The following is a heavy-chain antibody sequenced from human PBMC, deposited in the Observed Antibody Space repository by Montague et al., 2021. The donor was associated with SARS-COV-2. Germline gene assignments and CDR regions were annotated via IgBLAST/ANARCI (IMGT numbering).Heavy chain of an antibody. CDR1: GGSFGGYY. J-gene: IGHJ6*02. CDR2: INHSGST. D-gene: IGHD3-10*01. V-gene: IGHV4-34*01. CDR3: ARGRRILLWFGELLSGGDYYGMDV. Sequence: SETLSLTCAVYGGSFGGYYWSWIRQPPGKGLEWIGEINHSGSTNYNPSHKSRVTISVDTSKNQFSLKLSSVTAADTAVYYCARGRRILLWFGELLSGGDYYGMDVWGQGTTVTVSS.